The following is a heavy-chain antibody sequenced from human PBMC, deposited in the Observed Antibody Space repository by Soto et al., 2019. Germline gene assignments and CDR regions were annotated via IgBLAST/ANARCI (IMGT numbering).Heavy chain of an antibody. Sequence: LRLSCAASGFTFSSYAMSWVRQAPGKGLEWVSAISGSGGSTYYADSVKGRFTISRDNSKNTLYLQMNSLRAEDTAVYYCAKDFTPLTYYYDSSGYLDAFDIWGQGTMVTVSS. V-gene: IGHV3-23*01. J-gene: IGHJ3*02. CDR2: ISGSGGST. D-gene: IGHD3-22*01. CDR3: AKDFTPLTYYYDSSGYLDAFDI. CDR1: GFTFSSYA.